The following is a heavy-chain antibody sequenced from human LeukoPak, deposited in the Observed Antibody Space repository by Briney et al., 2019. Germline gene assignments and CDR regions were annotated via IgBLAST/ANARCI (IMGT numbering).Heavy chain of an antibody. Sequence: PGGSLRLSCAASGFTFDDYGMSWVRHAPGKGLEWVSGINWNGGSTGYADSVKGRFTISRDNAKNSLSLQMHSLRAEDTGLYFCARDGERYYYDSAGAFDIWGQGKMVTVSS. CDR2: INWNGGST. J-gene: IGHJ3*02. CDR1: GFTFDDYG. D-gene: IGHD3-22*01. CDR3: ARDGERYYYDSAGAFDI. V-gene: IGHV3-20*04.